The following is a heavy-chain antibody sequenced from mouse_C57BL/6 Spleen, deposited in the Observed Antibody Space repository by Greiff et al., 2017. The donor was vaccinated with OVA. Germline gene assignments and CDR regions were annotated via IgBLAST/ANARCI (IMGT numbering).Heavy chain of an antibody. J-gene: IGHJ4*01. CDR2: ISSGSSTI. CDR1: GFTFSDYG. CDR3: ARPITTVAYYYAMDY. V-gene: IGHV5-17*01. D-gene: IGHD1-1*01. Sequence: EVQGVESGGGLVKPGGSLKLSCAASGFTFSDYGMHWVRQAPEKGLEWVAYISSGSSTIYYADTVKGRFTISRDNAKNTLFLQMTSLRSEDTAMYYCARPITTVAYYYAMDYWGQGTSVTVSS.